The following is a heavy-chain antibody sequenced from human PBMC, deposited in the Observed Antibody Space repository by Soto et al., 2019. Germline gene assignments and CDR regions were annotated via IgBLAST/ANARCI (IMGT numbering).Heavy chain of an antibody. CDR3: ARRWGTTFDY. J-gene: IGHJ4*02. CDR2: IYYSGST. D-gene: IGHD3-16*01. CDR1: GGSISSYY. V-gene: IGHV4-59*08. Sequence: QVQLLESGPGLVKPSETLSLTCTVSGGSISSYYWSWIRQPPGKGLEWIGYIYYSGSTNYNPSLKSRVTISVDTSKNQFSLKLSSVTAADTAVYYCARRWGTTFDYWGQGTLVTVSS.